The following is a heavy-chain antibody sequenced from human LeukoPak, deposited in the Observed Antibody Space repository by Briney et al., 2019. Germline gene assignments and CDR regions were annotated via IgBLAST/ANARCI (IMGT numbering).Heavy chain of an antibody. CDR2: ISSSSTI. CDR3: AREVPPEGSFDY. Sequence: PGGSLRLSCAASGFTFSSYSMNWVRQAPGKGLEWVSYISSSSTIYYADSVKGRFTISRDNAKNSLYLQMNSLRAEDTAVYYCAREVPPEGSFDYWGQGTLVTGSS. CDR1: GFTFSSYS. J-gene: IGHJ4*02. D-gene: IGHD3-10*01. V-gene: IGHV3-48*01.